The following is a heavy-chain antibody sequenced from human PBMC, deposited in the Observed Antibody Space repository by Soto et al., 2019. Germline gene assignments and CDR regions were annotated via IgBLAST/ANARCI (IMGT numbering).Heavy chain of an antibody. J-gene: IGHJ5*01. D-gene: IGHD3-22*01. V-gene: IGHV4-34*01. CDR2: INHSGRV. Sequence: PSETLSLTCAVYGGSFSGHSWTWIRQSPGKGLEWIGDINHSGRVNYSPSLKSRVTISLDTSKNQFSLTLGAVTAADTAMYYCSTRAYDTNGYYRFDPWGQGTLVT. CDR3: STRAYDTNGYYRFDP. CDR1: GGSFSGHS.